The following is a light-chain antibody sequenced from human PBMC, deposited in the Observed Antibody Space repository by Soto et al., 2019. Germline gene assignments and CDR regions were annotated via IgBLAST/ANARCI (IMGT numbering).Light chain of an antibody. Sequence: QSALTQPASVSGSPGQSITISCTGTSSDVGGYNYVSWYQQHPGKAPKLMIYEVSNRPSGVSNRFSGSKSGNTASLTISGLQAEDEADYYCSSYTSSSTSHYVFGTGTQLTVL. CDR3: SSYTSSSTSHYV. CDR1: SSDVGGYNY. CDR2: EVS. V-gene: IGLV2-14*01. J-gene: IGLJ1*01.